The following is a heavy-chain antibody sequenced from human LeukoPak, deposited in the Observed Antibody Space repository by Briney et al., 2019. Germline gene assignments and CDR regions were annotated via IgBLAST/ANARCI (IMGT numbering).Heavy chain of an antibody. V-gene: IGHV1-18*01. CDR1: GYTFTSYG. J-gene: IGHJ6*02. CDR2: ISAYNGNT. Sequence: ASVKVSCKASGYTFTSYGISWVRQSPGQGLEWMGWISAYNGNTNYAQKLQGRVTMTTDTSTSTAYMELRSLRSDDTAVYYCARETLGYCSGGSCANYHYGMDVWGQGTTVTVSS. D-gene: IGHD2-15*01. CDR3: ARETLGYCSGGSCANYHYGMDV.